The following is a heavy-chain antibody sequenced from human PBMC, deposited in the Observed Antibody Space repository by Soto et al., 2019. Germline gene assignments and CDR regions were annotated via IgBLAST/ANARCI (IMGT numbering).Heavy chain of an antibody. D-gene: IGHD1-26*01. V-gene: IGHV4-59*08. CDR1: GGSISSYS. J-gene: IGHJ3*02. CDR3: AGPYSWNYYAFDI. CDR2: IYYSGST. Sequence: QVQLPESGPGLVKPSETLSLTGTVSGGSISSYSWSWIRQPPRQGLEWIGYIYYSGSTTYNPSHKSRVTISVDTSKNQFSLKLSSVTAADTAVYYCAGPYSWNYYAFDIWGQGTMVTVSS.